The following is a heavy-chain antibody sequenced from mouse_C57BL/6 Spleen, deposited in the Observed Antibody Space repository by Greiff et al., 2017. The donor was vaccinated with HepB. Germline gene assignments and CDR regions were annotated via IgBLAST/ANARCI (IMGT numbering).Heavy chain of an antibody. Sequence: DVKLVESGGGLVKPGGSLKLSCAASGFTFSDYGMHWVRQAPEKGLEWVAYISSGSSTIYYADTVKGRFTISRDNAKNTLFLQMTSLRSEDTAMYYCARGRANYGYFDYWGQGTTLTVSS. J-gene: IGHJ2*01. CDR2: ISSGSSTI. CDR1: GFTFSDYG. CDR3: ARGRANYGYFDY. D-gene: IGHD1-1*02. V-gene: IGHV5-17*01.